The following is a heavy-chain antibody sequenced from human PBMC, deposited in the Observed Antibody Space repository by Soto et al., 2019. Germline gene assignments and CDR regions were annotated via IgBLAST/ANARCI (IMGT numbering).Heavy chain of an antibody. Sequence: ASVKVSCKASGYTFTSYGISWVRQAPGQGLEWMGWISAYNGNTNYAQKLQGRVTMTTDTSTSTAYMELRSLRSDDTAVDDCARGEGYDYDSRGYLTFDDWIQRSPVTLP. CDR1: GYTFTSYG. V-gene: IGHV1-18*04. D-gene: IGHD3-22*01. J-gene: IGHJ4*02. CDR2: ISAYNGNT. CDR3: ARGEGYDYDSRGYLTFDD.